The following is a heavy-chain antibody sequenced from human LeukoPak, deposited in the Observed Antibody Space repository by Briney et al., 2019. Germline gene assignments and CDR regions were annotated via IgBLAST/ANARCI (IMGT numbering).Heavy chain of an antibody. V-gene: IGHV1-18*01. CDR2: ISAYNGNT. D-gene: IGHD2-2*01. CDR1: GYTFNSYG. J-gene: IGHJ5*02. Sequence: ASVKVSCKASGYTFNSYGISWVRQAPGQGLEWMGWISAYNGNTNYAQKLQGRVTMTTDTSTSTAYMELRSLRSDDTAVYYCARDIVVVPAAMPGNWFDPWGQGTLVTVSS. CDR3: ARDIVVVPAAMPGNWFDP.